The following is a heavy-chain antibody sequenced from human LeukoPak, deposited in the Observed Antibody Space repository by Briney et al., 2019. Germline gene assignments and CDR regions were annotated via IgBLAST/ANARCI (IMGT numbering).Heavy chain of an antibody. Sequence: SETLSLPCTVSGGPMRSYYWIWIRQAPGKGVEGIGFISYSGYTSYSPSLKSRVAISVDTSKSQFSLRLNSMTAADTAIYYCARGRNDNGGMFFDSWAQGTLVTVSS. J-gene: IGHJ4*02. CDR3: ARGRNDNGGMFFDS. D-gene: IGHD4-23*01. CDR2: ISYSGYT. V-gene: IGHV4-59*01. CDR1: GGPMRSYY.